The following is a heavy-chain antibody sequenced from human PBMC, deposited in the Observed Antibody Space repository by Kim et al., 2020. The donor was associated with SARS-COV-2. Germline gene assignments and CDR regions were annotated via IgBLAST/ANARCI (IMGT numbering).Heavy chain of an antibody. CDR1: GFTFSSYS. CDR2: ISSSSSYI. CDR3: ARDFNHSGSHGRCY. Sequence: GGSLRLSCAASGFTFSSYSMNWVRQAPGNGLEWVSSISSSSSYIYYADSVKGRFTISRDNAKNSLYLQMNSLRAEDTAVYYCARDFNHSGSHGRCYWGQGTLVTVSS. V-gene: IGHV3-21*01. J-gene: IGHJ4*02. D-gene: IGHD1-26*01.